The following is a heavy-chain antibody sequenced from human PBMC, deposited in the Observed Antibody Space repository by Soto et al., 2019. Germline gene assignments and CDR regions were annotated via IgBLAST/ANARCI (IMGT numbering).Heavy chain of an antibody. D-gene: IGHD3-22*01. CDR1: GFTFSSYA. CDR3: ARDRDYYDSSGYYYYYGMDV. Sequence: QVQLVESGGGVVQPGRSLRLSCAASGFTFSSYAMHWVRQAPGKGLEWVAVISYDGSNKYYADSVKGRFTISRDNSKNTLYLQMNSLRAEDTAVYYCARDRDYYDSSGYYYYYGMDVWGQGTTVTVSS. CDR2: ISYDGSNK. V-gene: IGHV3-30-3*01. J-gene: IGHJ6*02.